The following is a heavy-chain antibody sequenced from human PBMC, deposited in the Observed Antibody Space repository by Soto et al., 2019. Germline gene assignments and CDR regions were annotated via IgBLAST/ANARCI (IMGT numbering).Heavy chain of an antibody. CDR2: IYHTGNA. CDR1: GDPLRHSRFY. Sequence: SETLAPTPHLSGDPLRHSRFYEPWFRPPPGAGLEWIGSIYHTGNAYYNPSLKSRVTISVDTSKNQFSLKLTSVTAADAALYYCARDFFDSSDYTTNWFDPWGQGTLVTVSS. D-gene: IGHD3-22*01. V-gene: IGHV4-39*01. J-gene: IGHJ5*02. CDR3: ARDFFDSSDYTTNWFDP.